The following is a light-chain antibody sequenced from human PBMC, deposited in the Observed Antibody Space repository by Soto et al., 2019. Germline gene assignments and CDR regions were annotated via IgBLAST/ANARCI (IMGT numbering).Light chain of an antibody. V-gene: IGKV3-11*01. J-gene: IGKJ1*01. Sequence: EIVLTQSPATLSLSPGERATLSCRASQSVSSYLAWYQQKPGQAPRLLIYDASNRATGIPARFSGSGSGTDFTLTISSLEPEDFAVYYCQQHNDWPSWTFGQGTKVEIK. CDR3: QQHNDWPSWT. CDR1: QSVSSY. CDR2: DAS.